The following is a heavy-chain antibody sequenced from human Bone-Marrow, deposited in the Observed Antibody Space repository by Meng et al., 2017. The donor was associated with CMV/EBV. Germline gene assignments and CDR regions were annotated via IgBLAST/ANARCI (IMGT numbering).Heavy chain of an antibody. V-gene: IGHV3-23*01. CDR1: GFTFSSYA. D-gene: IGHD3-22*01. CDR3: AKLRSSSGYYETDAFDI. J-gene: IGHJ3*02. Sequence: GGSLRLSCAASGFTFSSYAMSWVRQAPGKGLEWVSTISGSGGGTYYADSVKGRFTISRDNSKNTLYLQMNSLRVEDTAVYYCAKLRSSSGYYETDAFDIWGQGTMVTVSS. CDR2: ISGSGGGT.